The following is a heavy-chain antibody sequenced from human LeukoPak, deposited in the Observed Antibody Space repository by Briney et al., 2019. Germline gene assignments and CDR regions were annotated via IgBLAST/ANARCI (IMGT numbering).Heavy chain of an antibody. Sequence: SETLSLTCTVSGGSISSGGYYWSWIRQHPGKGLEWIGYIYYSGSTYYNPSLKSRVTISVDTSKNQFSLKLSSVTAADTAVYYCARDGTDRYGDYVEASNLYFDLGGRGTLVTVS. D-gene: IGHD4-17*01. V-gene: IGHV4-31*03. CDR2: IYYSGST. J-gene: IGHJ2*01. CDR3: ARDGTDRYGDYVEASNLYFDL. CDR1: GGSISSGGYY.